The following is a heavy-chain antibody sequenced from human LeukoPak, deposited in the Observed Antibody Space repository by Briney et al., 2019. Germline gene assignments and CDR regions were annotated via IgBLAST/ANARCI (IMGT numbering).Heavy chain of an antibody. Sequence: SETLSLTCAVYGGSFSGYYWSWIRQPPGKGLEWIGEINHSGSTNYNPSLKSRVTIPVDTSKNQFSLKLSSVTAADTAVYYCARGGYDPLRYFDYWGQGTLVTVSS. D-gene: IGHD5-12*01. CDR3: ARGGYDPLRYFDY. J-gene: IGHJ4*02. CDR1: GGSFSGYY. V-gene: IGHV4-34*01. CDR2: INHSGST.